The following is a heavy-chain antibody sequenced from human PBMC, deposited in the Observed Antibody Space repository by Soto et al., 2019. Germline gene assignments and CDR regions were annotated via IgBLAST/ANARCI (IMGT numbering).Heavy chain of an antibody. Sequence: SSVKVSCKASGYTFTSYVISWVRHAPGQGLEWMGWISAYNGNTNYAQKLQGRVTMTTDTSTSTAYMELRSLRSDDTAVYYCASFGNWNYGDDAFDIWGQGTMVTVSS. CDR1: GYTFTSYV. J-gene: IGHJ3*02. CDR3: ASFGNWNYGDDAFDI. CDR2: ISAYNGNT. D-gene: IGHD1-7*01. V-gene: IGHV1-18*01.